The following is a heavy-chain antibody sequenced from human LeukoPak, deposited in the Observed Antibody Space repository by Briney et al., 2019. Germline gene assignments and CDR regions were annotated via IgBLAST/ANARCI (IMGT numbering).Heavy chain of an antibody. Sequence: SETLSLTCTVSGGSISSGSYYWSWIRQPAGKGLEWIGRIYTSGSTNYNPSLKSRVTISVDTSKNQFSLKLSSVTAADTAVYYCASVYCSGGSCYEHYWGQGTLVTVSS. CDR1: GGSISSGSYY. CDR3: ASVYCSGGSCYEHY. J-gene: IGHJ4*02. D-gene: IGHD2-15*01. CDR2: IYTSGST. V-gene: IGHV4-61*02.